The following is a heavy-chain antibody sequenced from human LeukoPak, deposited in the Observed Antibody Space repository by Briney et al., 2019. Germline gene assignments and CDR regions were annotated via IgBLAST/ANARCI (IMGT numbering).Heavy chain of an antibody. J-gene: IGHJ4*02. CDR3: ARENGDLNYFDY. CDR2: ISYDGSNK. D-gene: IGHD4-17*01. Sequence: TGGSLRLSCAASGFTFSSYAMHWVRQAPGKGLEWVAVISYDGSNKYYADSVKGRFTISRDNSKNTLYLQMNSLRAEDTAVYYCARENGDLNYFDYWGQGTLVTVSS. CDR1: GFTFSSYA. V-gene: IGHV3-30*04.